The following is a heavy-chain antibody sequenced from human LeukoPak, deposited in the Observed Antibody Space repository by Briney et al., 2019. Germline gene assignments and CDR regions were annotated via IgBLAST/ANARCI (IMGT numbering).Heavy chain of an antibody. CDR1: GFTFSSYA. CDR2: ISYDGSNK. V-gene: IGHV3-30-3*01. CDR3: ARGHSSGWYLDAPFDY. D-gene: IGHD6-19*01. Sequence: GGSLRLSCAASGFTFSSYAMHWVRQAPGKGLEWVAVISYDGSNKYYADSVKGRFTISRDNSKNTLYLQMNSLRAEDTAVYYCARGHSSGWYLDAPFDYWGQGTLVTVSS. J-gene: IGHJ4*02.